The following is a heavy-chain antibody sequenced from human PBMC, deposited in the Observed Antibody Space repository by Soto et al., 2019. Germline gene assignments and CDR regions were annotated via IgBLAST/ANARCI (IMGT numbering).Heavy chain of an antibody. D-gene: IGHD5-12*01. CDR1: GFTFSSYG. V-gene: IGHV3-30*18. Sequence: GESLKISCAASGFTFSSYGMHWVRQAPGKGLEWVAVISYDGSNKYYADSVKGRFTISRDNSKNTLYLQMNSLRAEDTAVYYCAKDLSGYDLRGIDYWGQGTLVTVSS. CDR3: AKDLSGYDLRGIDY. J-gene: IGHJ4*02. CDR2: ISYDGSNK.